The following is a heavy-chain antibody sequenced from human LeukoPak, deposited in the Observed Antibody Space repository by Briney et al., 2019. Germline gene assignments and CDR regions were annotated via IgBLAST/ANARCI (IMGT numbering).Heavy chain of an antibody. Sequence: PSETLSLTCAVYGGPFSGYYWSWIRQPPGKGLEWIGEINHSGSTNYNPSLKSRVTISVDTSKNQFSLKLSSVTAADTAVYYCARLVLRYFDWLLSRYFDYWGQGTLVTVSS. D-gene: IGHD3-9*01. CDR2: INHSGST. CDR3: ARLVLRYFDWLLSRYFDY. CDR1: GGPFSGYY. V-gene: IGHV4-34*01. J-gene: IGHJ4*02.